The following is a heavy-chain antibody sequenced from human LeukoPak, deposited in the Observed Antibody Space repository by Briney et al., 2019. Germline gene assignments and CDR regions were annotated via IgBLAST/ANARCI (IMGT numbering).Heavy chain of an antibody. J-gene: IGHJ4*02. V-gene: IGHV4-59*12. CDR2: IYYSGST. D-gene: IGHD3-10*01. CDR1: GGSISSYY. Sequence: SSETLSLTCTVSGGSISSYYWSWIRQPPGKGLEWIGYIYYSGSTNYNPSLKSRVTISVDTSKNQFSLKLSSVTAADTAVYYCARAGGDTMVRGVIRYFDYWGQGTLVTVSS. CDR3: ARAGGDTMVRGVIRYFDY.